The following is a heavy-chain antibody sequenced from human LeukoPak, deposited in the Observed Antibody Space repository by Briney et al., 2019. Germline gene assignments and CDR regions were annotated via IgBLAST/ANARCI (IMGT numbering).Heavy chain of an antibody. Sequence: SETLSLTCTVSGGSISSGSYYWSWIRQPAGKGLEWIGRIYTSGSTNYNPSLKSRVTISVDTSKNQFSLKLSSVTAADTAVYYCAKDLGYYDYVWGSYRSSGQFDYWGQGTLVTVSS. D-gene: IGHD3-16*02. CDR1: GGSISSGSYY. V-gene: IGHV4-61*02. J-gene: IGHJ4*02. CDR2: IYTSGST. CDR3: AKDLGYYDYVWGSYRSSGQFDY.